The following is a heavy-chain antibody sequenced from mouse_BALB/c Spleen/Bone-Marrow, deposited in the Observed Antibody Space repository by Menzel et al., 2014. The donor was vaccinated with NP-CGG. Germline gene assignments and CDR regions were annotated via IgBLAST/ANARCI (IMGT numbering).Heavy chain of an antibody. CDR2: INPYNGDT. CDR3: ARGEDYGRGSWFAY. Sequence: VQLQQSGPELVKPGASVKISCKASGYSFTGYFMNWVMQSHGKSLEWIGRINPYNGDTFYNQKFKGKATLTVDKSSSTAHMELRSLASEDSAVYYCARGEDYGRGSWFAYWGQGTLVIVSA. D-gene: IGHD2-4*01. J-gene: IGHJ3*01. CDR1: GYSFTGYF. V-gene: IGHV1-20*02.